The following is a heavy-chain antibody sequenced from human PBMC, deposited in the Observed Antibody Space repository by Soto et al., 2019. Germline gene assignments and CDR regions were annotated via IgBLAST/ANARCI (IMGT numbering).Heavy chain of an antibody. CDR3: ARDGYSTSSDGPWFDP. CDR2: ITSSGTTI. Sequence: EAQLVESGGGLVQPGGSLRLSCAASGFTFSVYTMHWVRQSPGKGLEWISSITSSGTTISYADSVKGRFTISRDNAKSSLFLQVDTLIDEDTAVYYCARDGYSTSSDGPWFDPWGQGTLVTVSS. V-gene: IGHV3-48*02. D-gene: IGHD6-6*01. J-gene: IGHJ5*02. CDR1: GFTFSVYT.